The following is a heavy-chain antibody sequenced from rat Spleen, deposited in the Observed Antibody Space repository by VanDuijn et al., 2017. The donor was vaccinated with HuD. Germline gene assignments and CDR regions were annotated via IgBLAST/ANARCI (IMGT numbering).Heavy chain of an antibody. CDR3: TRHEYSGVTTNWFAY. V-gene: IGHV5-29*01. CDR1: GFTFSDYY. CDR2: ISYDGIST. J-gene: IGHJ3*01. D-gene: IGHD1-4*01. Sequence: EVQLVESDGGLVQSGRSLKLSCAASGFTFSDYYMAWVRQAPTKGLEWVATISYDGISTYYRDSVRGRFTISSDNAKTTLYLQMDSLRSEDTATYYCTRHEYSGVTTNWFAYWGQGTLVTVSS.